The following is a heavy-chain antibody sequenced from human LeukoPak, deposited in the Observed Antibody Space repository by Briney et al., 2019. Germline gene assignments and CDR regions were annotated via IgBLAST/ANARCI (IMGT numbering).Heavy chain of an antibody. D-gene: IGHD3-22*01. CDR2: ISGSGGST. Sequence: GGSLRLSRAASGFTFSSYAMSWVRQAPGKGLEWVSAISGSGGSTYYADSVKGRFTISRDNSKNTLYLQMNSLRAEDTAVYYCAKLESNPNMYYDSSGYYEGYFDLWGRGTLVTVSS. V-gene: IGHV3-23*01. J-gene: IGHJ2*01. CDR3: AKLESNPNMYYDSSGYYEGYFDL. CDR1: GFTFSSYA.